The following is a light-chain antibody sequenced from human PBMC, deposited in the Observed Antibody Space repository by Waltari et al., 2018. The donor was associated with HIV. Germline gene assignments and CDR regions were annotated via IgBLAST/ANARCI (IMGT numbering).Light chain of an antibody. CDR1: SRDVGGYRY. CDR3: SSYSSSTALVV. CDR2: DVS. J-gene: IGLJ2*01. Sequence: QSALTQPASVSGAPGQSITISCTGTSRDVGGYRYVSWYQQHPGKAPKLMIFDVSNRPSGVSNRFSGSRSGNTASLTISGLQAEYEAHYFCSSYSSSTALVVFGGGTKVTVL. V-gene: IGLV2-14*03.